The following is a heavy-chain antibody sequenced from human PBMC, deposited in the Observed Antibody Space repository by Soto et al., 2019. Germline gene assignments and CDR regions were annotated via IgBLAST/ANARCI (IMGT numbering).Heavy chain of an antibody. D-gene: IGHD6-13*01. V-gene: IGHV1-24*01. CDR2: FDPQDGET. Sequence: QVQLVQSGAEVKKPGASVKVSCKLSGYSLTELAIHWVRQAPGKGLEGMGGFDPQDGETIYAQKFQGSVTMTEDTSTDTAYMELSSLRSEDTAVYYCATVQRQGSTWYYSYVMDVWGQGTTVTVSS. CDR1: GYSLTELA. J-gene: IGHJ6*02. CDR3: ATVQRQGSTWYYSYVMDV.